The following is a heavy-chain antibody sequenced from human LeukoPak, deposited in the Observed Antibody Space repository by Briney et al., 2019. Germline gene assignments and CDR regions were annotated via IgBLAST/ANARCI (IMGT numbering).Heavy chain of an antibody. D-gene: IGHD6-6*01. CDR1: GGSISSYY. J-gene: IGHJ6*03. V-gene: IGHV4-59*01. CDR3: ARDIRYSSSSYYYYYYMDV. Sequence: KPSETLSLTCTVSGGSISSYYWSWIRQPPGKGLEWIGYIYYSGSTNYNPSLKSRVTISVDTSKNQFSLKLSSVTAADTAVYYCARDIRYSSSSYYYYYYMDVWGKGTTVTVSS. CDR2: IYYSGST.